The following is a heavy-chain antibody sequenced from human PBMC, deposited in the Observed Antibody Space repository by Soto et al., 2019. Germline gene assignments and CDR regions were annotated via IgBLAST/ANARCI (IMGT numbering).Heavy chain of an antibody. CDR1: GGPLSDKG. CDR3: ARGVYGSGNYYTGPSAFDI. V-gene: IGHV1-69*06. Sequence: QVQLEQSGAGGKSPGPPVKFSCKPSGGPLSDKGVAWRRQAPGQGLEWMGGTIPVFNTAKYAQKFQGRVTVTADKFTNIAYMELSSLRSEDTAFYFCARGVYGSGNYYTGPSAFDIWGQGTMVIVSS. D-gene: IGHD3-10*01. J-gene: IGHJ3*02. CDR2: TIPVFNTA.